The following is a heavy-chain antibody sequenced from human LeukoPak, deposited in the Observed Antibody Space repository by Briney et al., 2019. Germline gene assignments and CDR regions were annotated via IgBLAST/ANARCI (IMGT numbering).Heavy chain of an antibody. V-gene: IGHV1-69*02. Sequence: RSSVKVSCXASGGTFSSYTISWVRQAPGQGLAWMGRIIPILGIANYAQEFQGRVTITADKSTSTAYMELSSLRSEDTAVYYCARLPDIVVVPAALGSWGQGTLVTVSS. CDR1: GGTFSSYT. D-gene: IGHD2-2*01. CDR3: ARLPDIVVVPAALGS. J-gene: IGHJ4*02. CDR2: IIPILGIA.